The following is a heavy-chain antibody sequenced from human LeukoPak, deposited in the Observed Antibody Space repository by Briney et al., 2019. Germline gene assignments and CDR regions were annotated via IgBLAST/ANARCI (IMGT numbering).Heavy chain of an antibody. CDR1: GYTFTSYY. CDR2: INPSGGST. D-gene: IGHD6-13*01. J-gene: IGHJ4*02. CDR3: ARDLRSSSWYDY. Sequence: ASVKVSCKASGYTFTSYYMHWVRQAPGRGLEWMGIINPSGGSTSYAQKFQGRVTMTRDTSISTAYMELSRLRSDDTAVYYCARDLRSSSWYDYWGQGTLVTVSS. V-gene: IGHV1-46*01.